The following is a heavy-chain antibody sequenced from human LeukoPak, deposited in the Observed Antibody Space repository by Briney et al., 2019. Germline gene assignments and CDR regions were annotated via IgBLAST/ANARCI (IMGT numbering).Heavy chain of an antibody. CDR3: ARHIDDFWSGSHAFDI. D-gene: IGHD3-3*01. CDR1: GGSISSYY. Sequence: PSETLSLTCTVSGGSISSYYWSWIRQPAGKGLEWIGRIYTSGSTNYNPSLKSRVTMSVDTSKNQFSLKLSSVTAADTAVYYCARHIDDFWSGSHAFDIWGQGTMVTVSS. V-gene: IGHV4-4*07. J-gene: IGHJ3*02. CDR2: IYTSGST.